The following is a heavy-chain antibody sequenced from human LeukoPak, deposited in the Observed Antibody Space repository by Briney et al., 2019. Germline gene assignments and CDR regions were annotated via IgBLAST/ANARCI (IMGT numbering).Heavy chain of an antibody. V-gene: IGHV3-66*01. CDR3: TRGQSYCGADCYSD. J-gene: IGHJ4*02. CDR2: MYTGGGR. CDR1: GFSVSNYY. Sequence: QPGGSLGLSCAASGFSVSNYYMSWVRQPPGKGLEWVSVMYTGGGRYYGDSVKGRFTISRDNSKNTVFLQMNSLRVEDTALYYCTRGQSYCGADCYSDWGQGTLVTVSS. D-gene: IGHD2-21*02.